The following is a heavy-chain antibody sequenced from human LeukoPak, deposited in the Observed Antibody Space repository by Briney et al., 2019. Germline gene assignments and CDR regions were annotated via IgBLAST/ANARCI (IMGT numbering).Heavy chain of an antibody. CDR2: ISSSSSYI. J-gene: IGHJ4*02. CDR3: ARGGPYRDNGIAAA. CDR1: GFTFSSYS. V-gene: IGHV3-21*01. D-gene: IGHD6-13*01. Sequence: TGGSLRLSCAASGFTFSSYSMNWVRQAPGKGLEWVSSISSSSSYIYYADSVKGRFTISRDNAKNSLYLQMNSLRAEDTAVYYCARGGPYRDNGIAAAWGQGTLVTVSS.